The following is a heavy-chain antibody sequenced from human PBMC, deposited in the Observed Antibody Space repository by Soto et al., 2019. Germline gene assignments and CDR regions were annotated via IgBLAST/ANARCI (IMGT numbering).Heavy chain of an antibody. CDR1: GGSVRDGSYY. Sequence: SETLSLTCTVSGGSVRDGSYYWAWLRQPPWKGLEWIGHIYHSGSTIYNPSLKSRVTISRDTSKSQFSLNLNSMPAADTAVYYCAGYNWNYYFDPWGQGTLVTVSS. CDR3: AGYNWNYYFDP. D-gene: IGHD1-7*01. CDR2: IYHSGST. J-gene: IGHJ5*02. V-gene: IGHV4-61*01.